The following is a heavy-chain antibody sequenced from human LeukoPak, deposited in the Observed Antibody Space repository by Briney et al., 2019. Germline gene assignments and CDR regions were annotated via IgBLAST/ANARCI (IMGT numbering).Heavy chain of an antibody. J-gene: IGHJ6*03. CDR3: ARGPRAERRSIDWQKNQGVTPIPSYMDV. D-gene: IGHD2-21*02. Sequence: SETLSLTCTVSGGSISSPTYYWTWIRQPAGQGLEWIGRIYTSGGTNYNPSLKSRVTISLDTSKNQFSLKLRAVTAADTAVYYCARGPRAERRSIDWQKNQGVTPIPSYMDVWGRGTTITISS. V-gene: IGHV4-61*02. CDR2: IYTSGGT. CDR1: GGSISSPTYY.